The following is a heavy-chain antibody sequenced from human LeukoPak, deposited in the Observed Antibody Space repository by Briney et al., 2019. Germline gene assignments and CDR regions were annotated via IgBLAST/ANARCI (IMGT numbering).Heavy chain of an antibody. CDR3: ASGYSGSPLDY. D-gene: IGHD1-26*01. CDR2: IYYSGST. J-gene: IGHJ4*02. V-gene: IGHV4-59*06. Sequence: SETLPLTCTVSGGSISSYYWSWIRQPAGKGLEWIGYIYYSGSTYYNPSLKSRVTISVDTSKNQFSLKLSSVTAADTAVYYCASGYSGSPLDYWGQGTLVTVSS. CDR1: GGSISSYY.